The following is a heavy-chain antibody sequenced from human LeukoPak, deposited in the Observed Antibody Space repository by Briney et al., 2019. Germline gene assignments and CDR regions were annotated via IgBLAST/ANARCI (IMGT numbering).Heavy chain of an antibody. CDR3: AGEVYGSGSYYNFRFDP. V-gene: IGHV3-30*04. J-gene: IGHJ5*02. CDR1: GFTFSSYA. D-gene: IGHD3-10*01. CDR2: ISFDGSNK. Sequence: GGSLRLSCAASGFTFSSYALHWVRQAPGKGVEWVAVISFDGSNKYYADSVKGRFTISRDNSKNTLYLQMNSLRAEDTAVYYCAGEVYGSGSYYNFRFDPWGPGTLVTVSS.